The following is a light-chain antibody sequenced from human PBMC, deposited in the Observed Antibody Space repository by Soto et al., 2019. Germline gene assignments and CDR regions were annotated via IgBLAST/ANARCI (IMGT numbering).Light chain of an antibody. Sequence: DIQWTQSPSFLSASVGDIVTITCRASQGISSYLAWYQQKTGKAPKLLISAASTLRSGVTSRFSGSGSGTEFTLTISSLQPEDFATYYCQQLNSYPLSFGPGTKVDI. CDR2: AAS. CDR3: QQLNSYPLS. V-gene: IGKV1-9*01. CDR1: QGISSY. J-gene: IGKJ3*01.